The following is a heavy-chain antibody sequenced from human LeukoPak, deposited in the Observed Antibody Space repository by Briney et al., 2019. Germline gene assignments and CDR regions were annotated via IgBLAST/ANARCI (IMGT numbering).Heavy chain of an antibody. CDR2: VGISGDT. Sequence: GGPLRLSCAASGFTFKSYDMHWVRQVPGKGLEGVSGVGISGDTYYAGSVKGRFTISRENAKNSLYLQMNSLTAGDTAVYYCVRGGIQVSGIDEIDYWGQGTLVTVSS. CDR3: VRGGIQVSGIDEIDY. J-gene: IGHJ4*02. CDR1: GFTFKSYD. D-gene: IGHD6-19*01. V-gene: IGHV3-13*01.